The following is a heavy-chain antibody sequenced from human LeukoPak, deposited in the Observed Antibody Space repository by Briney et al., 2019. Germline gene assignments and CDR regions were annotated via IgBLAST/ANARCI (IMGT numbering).Heavy chain of an antibody. D-gene: IGHD4-17*01. J-gene: IGHJ4*02. CDR1: GFTFSSYA. CDR3: ARESDPTMTTKGTLDY. CDR2: ISYDGSNK. V-gene: IGHV3-30*01. Sequence: GGSLRLSCAASGFTFSSYAMHWVRQAPGKGLEWVAVISYDGSNKYYADPVKGRFTISRDNSKNTLYLQMNSLRAEDTAVYYCARESDPTMTTKGTLDYWGQGTLVTVSS.